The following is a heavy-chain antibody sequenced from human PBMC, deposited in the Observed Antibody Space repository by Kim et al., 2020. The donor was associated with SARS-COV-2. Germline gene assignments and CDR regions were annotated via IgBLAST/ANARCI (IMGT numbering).Heavy chain of an antibody. Sequence: GGSLRLSCAASGFRFIYHGMHWVRQAPGKGLEWVAAISYDGNNEHYADSVRGQFTISRDNSKNTVSLQMNSLRPEDTAVYYCARDRVAARRGAGYFYYGMDVWGQGTTVIVSS. J-gene: IGHJ6*02. CDR2: ISYDGNNE. CDR1: GFRFIYHG. CDR3: ARDRVAARRGAGYFYYGMDV. V-gene: IGHV3-30*03. D-gene: IGHD6-6*01.